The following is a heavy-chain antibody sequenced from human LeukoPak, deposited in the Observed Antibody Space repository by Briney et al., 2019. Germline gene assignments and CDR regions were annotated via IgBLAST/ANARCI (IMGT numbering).Heavy chain of an antibody. CDR3: ARLLWFGERNFDY. D-gene: IGHD3-10*01. CDR1: GFTFSSYS. V-gene: IGHV3-21*01. J-gene: IGHJ4*02. CDR2: ISSSSSYI. Sequence: PGGSLRLSCAASGFTFSSYSMNWFRQAPGKGLEWVSSISSSSSYIYYADSVKGRFTISRDNAKNSLYLQMNSLRAEDTAVYYCARLLWFGERNFDYWGQGTLVTVSS.